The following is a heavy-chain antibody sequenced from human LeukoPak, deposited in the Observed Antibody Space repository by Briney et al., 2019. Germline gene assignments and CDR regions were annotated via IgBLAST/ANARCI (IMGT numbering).Heavy chain of an antibody. CDR2: IKSKTDGGTT. D-gene: IGHD1-20*01. J-gene: IGHJ3*02. V-gene: IGHV3-15*01. CDR1: GFTFSSYA. CDR3: TTDRSPPINWNDASGQNI. Sequence: GRSLRLSCAASGFTFSSYAMHWVRQAPGKGLEWVGRIKSKTDGGTTGYAAPVKGRFTISRDDSKNTLYLQMNSLKTEDTAVYYCTTDRSPPINWNDASGQNIWGQGTMVTVSS.